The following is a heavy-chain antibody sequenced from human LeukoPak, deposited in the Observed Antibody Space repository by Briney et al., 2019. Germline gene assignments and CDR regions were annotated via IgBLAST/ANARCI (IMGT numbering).Heavy chain of an antibody. CDR2: ISSSSSYI. CDR1: GFTFSSYS. D-gene: IGHD3-3*01. CDR3: ARDHDFWSGYYIPLDY. V-gene: IGHV3-21*01. J-gene: IGHJ4*02. Sequence: NAGGSLRLSCAASGFTFSSYSMNWVRQAPGKGLEWVSSISSSSSYIYYADSVKGRFTISRDNAKNSLYLQMNSLRAEDTAVYYCARDHDFWSGYYIPLDYWGQGTLVTVSS.